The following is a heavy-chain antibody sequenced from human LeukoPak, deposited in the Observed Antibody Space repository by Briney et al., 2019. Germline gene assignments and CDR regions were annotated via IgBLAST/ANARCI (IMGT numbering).Heavy chain of an antibody. CDR1: GYTFTGYY. CDR3: ARPAYSSSWYEDAFDI. J-gene: IGHJ3*02. D-gene: IGHD6-13*01. V-gene: IGHV1-2*02. Sequence: ASVKVSCKASGYTFTGYYMHWVRQAPGQGLEWMGWINPNSGGTNYAQKFQGRVTMTRDTSISTAYMELSRLRSDDTAVYYCARPAYSSSWYEDAFDIWGQGTMVTVSS. CDR2: INPNSGGT.